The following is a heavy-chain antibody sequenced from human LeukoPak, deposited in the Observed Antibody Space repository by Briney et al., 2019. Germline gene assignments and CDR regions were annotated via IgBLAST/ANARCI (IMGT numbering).Heavy chain of an antibody. D-gene: IGHD3-3*01. CDR3: ASTNFWSGYYFDY. CDR2: INPNSGGT. J-gene: IGHJ4*02. V-gene: IGHV1-2*02. Sequence: ASVKVSCKASGYTFTGYYMHWVRQAPVQGLEWMGWINPNSGGTNYAQKFQGRVTMTKDTSISTAYMELSRLRSDDTAVYYCASTNFWSGYYFDYWGQGTLVTVSS. CDR1: GYTFTGYY.